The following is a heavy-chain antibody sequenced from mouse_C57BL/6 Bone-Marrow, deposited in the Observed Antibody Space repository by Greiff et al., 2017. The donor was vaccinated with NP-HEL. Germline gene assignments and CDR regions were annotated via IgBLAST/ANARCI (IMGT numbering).Heavy chain of an antibody. CDR2: ISDGGSYT. CDR1: GFTFSSYA. Sequence: EVQVVESGGGLVKPGGSLKLSCAASGFTFSSYAMSWVRQTPEKRLEWVATISDGGSYTYYPDNVKGRFTISRDNAKNNLYLQMSHLKSEDTAMYYCARSYYSNYRRGYAMDYWGQGTSVTVSS. V-gene: IGHV5-4*01. CDR3: ARSYYSNYRRGYAMDY. J-gene: IGHJ4*01. D-gene: IGHD2-5*01.